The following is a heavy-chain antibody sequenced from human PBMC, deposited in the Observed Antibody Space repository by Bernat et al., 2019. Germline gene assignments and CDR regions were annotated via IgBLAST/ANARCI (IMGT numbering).Heavy chain of an antibody. V-gene: IGHV4-4*02. CDR3: AREGCSSTSCYVSRLPFDY. CDR2: IYHSGST. CDR1: GGSISSSNW. J-gene: IGHJ4*02. D-gene: IGHD2-2*01. Sequence: QLQLQESGPGLVKPSGTLSLTCAVSGGSISSSNWWSWVRQPPGKGLEWIGEIYHSGSTNYNPSLKSRVTISVDKSKNQFSLKLSSVTAADTAVYYCAREGCSSTSCYVSRLPFDYWGQGTLVTVSS.